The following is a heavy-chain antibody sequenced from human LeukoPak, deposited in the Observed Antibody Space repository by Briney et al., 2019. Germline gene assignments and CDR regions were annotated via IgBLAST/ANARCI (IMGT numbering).Heavy chain of an antibody. V-gene: IGHV5-51*01. Sequence: GESLKISCKGSGYSFTNYWIGWVRQMPGKGLEWMGIIYPGDSDTRYSPSFQGQVTISADKSISTTYLQWTSLKASDTAMYYCARRVYGDYDPLYCFDYWGQGTLVTVSS. CDR1: GYSFTNYW. CDR2: IYPGDSDT. D-gene: IGHD4-17*01. CDR3: ARRVYGDYDPLYCFDY. J-gene: IGHJ4*02.